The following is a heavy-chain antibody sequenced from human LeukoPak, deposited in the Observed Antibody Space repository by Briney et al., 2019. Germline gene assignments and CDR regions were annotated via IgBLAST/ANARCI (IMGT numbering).Heavy chain of an antibody. V-gene: IGHV1-18*01. D-gene: IGHD1-14*01. CDR2: ISAYNGNT. Sequence: ASVKVSCKASGYTFTSYGISWVRQAPGQGLEWMGWISAYNGNTNYAQKLQGRVTMTTDTSTSTAYMELRSLRSDDTAVYYCARVPDVLLRRDYYYMDVWAKGPRSPSP. J-gene: IGHJ6*03. CDR3: ARVPDVLLRRDYYYMDV. CDR1: GYTFTSYG.